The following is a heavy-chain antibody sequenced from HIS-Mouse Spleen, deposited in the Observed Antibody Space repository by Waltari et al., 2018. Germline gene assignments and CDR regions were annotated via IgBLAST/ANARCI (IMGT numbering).Heavy chain of an antibody. Sequence: QLQLQESGPGLVKPSETLSLTCTVSGGSISSSSYYWGWIRQPPGKGLEWIGSIYYSGRNYYNPSLKNRVPISVDTSKNQFSLKLSSVTAADTAVYYCAREIPYSSSWYDWYFDLWGRGTLVTVSS. J-gene: IGHJ2*01. D-gene: IGHD6-13*01. V-gene: IGHV4-39*07. CDR2: IYYSGRN. CDR1: GGSISSSSYY. CDR3: AREIPYSSSWYDWYFDL.